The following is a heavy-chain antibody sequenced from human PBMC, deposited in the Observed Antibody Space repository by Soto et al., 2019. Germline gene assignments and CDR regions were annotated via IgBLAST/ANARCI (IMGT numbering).Heavy chain of an antibody. V-gene: IGHV4-39*01. CDR3: GRASTTVTTKMYYFDY. J-gene: IGHJ4*02. CDR2: IYYSGST. Sequence: SETLSLTCTVSGGSISSSSYYWGWIRQPPGKGLEWIGSIYYSGSTYYNPSLKSRVTISVDTSKNQFSLKLSSVTAADTAVYYCGRASTTVTTKMYYFDYWGQGTLVTVSS. D-gene: IGHD4-17*01. CDR1: GGSISSSSYY.